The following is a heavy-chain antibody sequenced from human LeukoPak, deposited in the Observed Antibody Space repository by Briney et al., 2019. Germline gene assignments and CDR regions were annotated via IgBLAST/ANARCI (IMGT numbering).Heavy chain of an antibody. CDR2: IIPIFGTA. V-gene: IGHV1-69*05. CDR1: GGTFSSYA. CDR3: ASQRGPVIYSGSPGAFDI. Sequence: GASVKVSCKASGGTFSSYAISWVRQAPGQGLEWMGGIIPIFGTANYAQKFQGRVTITMDESTSTAYMELSSLRSGDTAVYYCASQRGPVIYSGSPGAFDIWGQGTMVTVSS. J-gene: IGHJ3*02. D-gene: IGHD1-26*01.